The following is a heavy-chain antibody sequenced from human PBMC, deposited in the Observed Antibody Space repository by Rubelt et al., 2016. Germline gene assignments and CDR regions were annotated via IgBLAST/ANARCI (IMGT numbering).Heavy chain of an antibody. D-gene: IGHD4-17*01. Sequence: QVQLVQSGAEVRKPGASVKVSCKASGYTFTSYGISWVRQAPGQGLEWMGWISAYNGNTNYAQKLQGRVTMTTDTSTSKAYMELRSLRSDDTAGYYCARDLDYDGYGDSAGYWGQGTLVAVSS. CDR2: ISAYNGNT. CDR3: ARDLDYDGYGDSAGY. CDR1: GYTFTSYG. J-gene: IGHJ4*02. V-gene: IGHV1-18*01.